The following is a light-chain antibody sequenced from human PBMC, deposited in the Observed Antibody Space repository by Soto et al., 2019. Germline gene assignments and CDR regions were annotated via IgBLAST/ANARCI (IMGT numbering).Light chain of an antibody. J-gene: IGKJ4*01. CDR2: GAS. Sequence: DIVLTQSPATLSSSPGERATLSCMASQSVSSSYLAWYQQKPGQAPRLLIYGASSRATGIPDRFSGSGSGTDFTLTISILEPEDFAVYYCQQYGSSPLTFGGGTKVDIK. CDR3: QQYGSSPLT. CDR1: QSVSSSY. V-gene: IGKV3-20*01.